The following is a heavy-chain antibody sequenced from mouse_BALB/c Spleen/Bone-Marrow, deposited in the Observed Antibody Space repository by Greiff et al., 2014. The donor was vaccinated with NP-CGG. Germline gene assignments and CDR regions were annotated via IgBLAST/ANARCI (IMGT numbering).Heavy chain of an antibody. CDR2: ISGGTSTI. Sequence: EVNLVESGGGLVQPGGSRKLSCAASGFTFRSFGMHWARQAPEKGLEWVAYISGGTSTIYYADTVKGRFTISRDNPNNTLFLQITRLRSEDTAMYYCVRGGYYVPSYFDSWGQGTTLTVSS. CDR1: GFTFRSFG. CDR3: VRGGYYVPSYFDS. V-gene: IGHV5-17*02. D-gene: IGHD2-3*01. J-gene: IGHJ2*01.